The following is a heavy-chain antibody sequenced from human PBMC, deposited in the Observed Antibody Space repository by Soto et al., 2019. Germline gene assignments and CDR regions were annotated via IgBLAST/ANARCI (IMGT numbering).Heavy chain of an antibody. V-gene: IGHV1-2*04. CDR1: GYTFTSYG. Sequence: GASVKVSCKASGYTFTSYGISWVRQAPGQGLEWMGWINPNSGGTNYAQKFQGWVTMTRDTSISTAYMELSRLRSDDTAVYYCARGVIVVVPAATKYYFDYWGQGTLVTVS. J-gene: IGHJ4*02. CDR2: INPNSGGT. CDR3: ARGVIVVVPAATKYYFDY. D-gene: IGHD2-2*01.